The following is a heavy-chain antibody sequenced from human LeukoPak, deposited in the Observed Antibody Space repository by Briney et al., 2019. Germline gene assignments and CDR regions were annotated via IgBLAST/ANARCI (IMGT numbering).Heavy chain of an antibody. D-gene: IGHD5-18*01. CDR3: ARGRIQLWLRLPTHDY. J-gene: IGHJ4*02. CDR1: GFTFSTYE. V-gene: IGHV3-48*03. Sequence: RAGGSLLLSCAASGFTFSTYEMNWVRPAPGKGLEWASYISSSGSTIYYDAFMRGRFTISRDNAKNCLYLQMDSLRAEDTAVYYCARGRIQLWLRLPTHDYWGQGTLVTVSS. CDR2: ISSSGSTI.